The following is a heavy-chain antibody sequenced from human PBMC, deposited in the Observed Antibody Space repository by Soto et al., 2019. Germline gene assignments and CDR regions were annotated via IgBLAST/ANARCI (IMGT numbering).Heavy chain of an antibody. V-gene: IGHV4-30-4*01. CDR3: ARVRTLGEYSSGWYGVYYFDY. Sequence: SETLSLTCTVSGGSISSCDYYWSWIRQPPGKGLEWIGYIYYSGSTYYNPSLKSRVTISVDTSKNQFSLKLSSVTAAGTAVYYCARVRTLGEYSSGWYGVYYFDYWGQGTLVTVSS. J-gene: IGHJ4*02. D-gene: IGHD6-19*01. CDR1: GGSISSCDYY. CDR2: IYYSGST.